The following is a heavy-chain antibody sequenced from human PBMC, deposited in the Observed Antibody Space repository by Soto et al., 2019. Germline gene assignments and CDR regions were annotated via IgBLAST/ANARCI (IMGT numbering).Heavy chain of an antibody. V-gene: IGHV5-51*01. CDR2: IYPGDSDT. CDR3: ARLFRGWTEINWFDL. J-gene: IGHJ5*02. Sequence: PGESLKISCKGSGYSFTSYWIGWVRQMPGKGLEWMGIIYPGDSDTRYSPSFQGQVTISADKSISTAYLQWSSLKASDTAMYYCARLFRGWTEINWFDLWGQGTRVTVAS. CDR1: GYSFTSYW. D-gene: IGHD6-19*01.